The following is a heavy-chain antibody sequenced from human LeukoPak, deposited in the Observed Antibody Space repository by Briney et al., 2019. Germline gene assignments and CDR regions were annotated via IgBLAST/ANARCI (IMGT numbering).Heavy chain of an antibody. V-gene: IGHV3-21*01. CDR3: AREGGYCYGDSCRYFDY. J-gene: IGHJ4*02. CDR1: GFTFSSYS. Sequence: GGSLRLSCVASGFTFSSYSMNWVRQAPGKGLEWVSSVSTGSRGIYYADSVKGRFTISRDSAKNSLYLQMNSLRAEDTAVYYCAREGGYCYGDSCRYFDYWGQGTLVTVSS. CDR2: VSTGSRGI. D-gene: IGHD2-15*01.